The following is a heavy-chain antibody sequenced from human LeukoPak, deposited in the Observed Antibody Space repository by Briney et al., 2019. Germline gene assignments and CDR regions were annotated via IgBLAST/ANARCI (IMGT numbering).Heavy chain of an antibody. J-gene: IGHJ4*02. CDR2: IIPILGIA. CDR3: ACKAAYCSGGSCYSNY. CDR1: GGTFSSYA. Sequence: SVKVSCKASGGTFSSYAISWVRQAPGQGLEWMGRIIPILGIANYAQKFQGRVTITADKSTSTAYMELSSLRSEDTAVYYCACKAAYCSGGSCYSNYWGQGTLVTVSS. V-gene: IGHV1-69*04. D-gene: IGHD2-15*01.